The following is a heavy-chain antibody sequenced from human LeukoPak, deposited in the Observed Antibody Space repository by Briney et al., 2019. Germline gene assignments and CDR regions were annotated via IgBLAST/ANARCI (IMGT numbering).Heavy chain of an antibody. CDR3: ATPSADYYDSSGYYFHDAFDI. D-gene: IGHD3-22*01. J-gene: IGHJ3*02. CDR1: AFTLSTHP. CDR2: ISYDGSKK. Sequence: PGGSLRLSCAASAFTLSTHPMHWVRQAPGKGLEWVAVISYDGSKKYYADSVKGRFTISRDNAKNSLYLQMNSLRDEDTAVYYCATPSADYYDSSGYYFHDAFDIWGQGTMVTVSS. V-gene: IGHV3-30-3*01.